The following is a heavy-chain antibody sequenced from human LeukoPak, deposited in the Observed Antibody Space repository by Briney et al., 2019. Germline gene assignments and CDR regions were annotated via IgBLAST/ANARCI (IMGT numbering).Heavy chain of an antibody. V-gene: IGHV1-69*05. CDR1: GGTFSSYA. J-gene: IGHJ6*03. D-gene: IGHD3-10*01. Sequence: ASVKVSCKASGGTFSSYAISWVRQAPGQRLEWMGGIIPIFGTANYAQKFQGRVTITTDESTSTAYMELSSLRSEDTAVYYCARVSTMVRGVIPCYYMDVWGKGTTVTVSS. CDR2: IIPIFGTA. CDR3: ARVSTMVRGVIPCYYMDV.